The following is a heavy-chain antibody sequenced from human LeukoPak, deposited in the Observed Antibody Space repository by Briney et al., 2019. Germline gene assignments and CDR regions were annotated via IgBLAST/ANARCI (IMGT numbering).Heavy chain of an antibody. J-gene: IGHJ2*01. V-gene: IGHV1-8*01. D-gene: IGHD4-17*01. CDR2: MNPNSGNT. CDR3: ARGPYGDYDWYFDL. Sequence: GASVKVSCKASGYTFTSYDINWVRQATGQGLEWMGWMNPNSGNTGYAQKFQGRVTMTRNTSISTAYMELSSLRSEDTAVYYCARGPYGDYDWYFDLWGRGTLVTVSS. CDR1: GYTFTSYD.